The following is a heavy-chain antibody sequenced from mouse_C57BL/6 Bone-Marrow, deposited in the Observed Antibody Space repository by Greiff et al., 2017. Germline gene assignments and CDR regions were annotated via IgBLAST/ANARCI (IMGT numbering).Heavy chain of an antibody. CDR1: GYTFTSYW. J-gene: IGHJ3*01. D-gene: IGHD2-4*01. CDR3: ARGVYYDYDGFAY. V-gene: IGHV1-64*01. Sequence: QVQLQQPGAELVKPGASVKLSCKASGYTFTSYWMHWVKQRPGQGLAWIGMIHPNSGSTNYNEKFKSNATLTVDKSSSTAYMQLSSLTSEDSAVYYCARGVYYDYDGFAYWGQGTLVTVSA. CDR2: IHPNSGST.